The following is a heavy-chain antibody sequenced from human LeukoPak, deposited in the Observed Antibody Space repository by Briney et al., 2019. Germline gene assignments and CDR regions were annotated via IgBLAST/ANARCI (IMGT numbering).Heavy chain of an antibody. V-gene: IGHV4-4*07. D-gene: IGHD4-17*01. Sequence: SETPSLTCTVSGGSISSYYWSWIRQPAGKGLEWIGRIYTSGSTNYNPSLKSRVTMSVDTSKNQFSLKLSSVTAADTAVYYCARVGDYGDYKPDDAFGIWGQGTMVTVSS. J-gene: IGHJ3*02. CDR3: ARVGDYGDYKPDDAFGI. CDR1: GGSISSYY. CDR2: IYTSGST.